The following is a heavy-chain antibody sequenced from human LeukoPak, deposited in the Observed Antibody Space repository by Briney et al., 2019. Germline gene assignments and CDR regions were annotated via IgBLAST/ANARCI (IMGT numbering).Heavy chain of an antibody. CDR3: VRDGDAGYDSFDY. D-gene: IGHD5-12*01. CDR1: GCTFSYYG. J-gene: IGHJ4*02. CDR2: VSSYNDDT. Sequence: ASVKVSCKASGCTFSYYGISGVRQAPGQGLEWLGWVSSYNDDTNYAQKFQGRVTMTTDTSTSTAYMELRSLRSDDTAVYYCVRDGDAGYDSFDYWGQGTLVTVSS. V-gene: IGHV1-18*04.